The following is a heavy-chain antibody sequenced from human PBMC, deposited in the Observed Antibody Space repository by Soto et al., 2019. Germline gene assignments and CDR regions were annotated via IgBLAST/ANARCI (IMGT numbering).Heavy chain of an antibody. Sequence: ASVKNSCKASGYTFTSYGISWVRQAPGQGLEWMGWISAYNGNTNYAQKLQGRVTMTTDTSTSTAYMELRSLRSDDTAVYYCARPPIGYSCGWYVYWGQGTLVTVSS. CDR3: ARPPIGYSCGWYVY. D-gene: IGHD6-19*01. V-gene: IGHV1-18*04. J-gene: IGHJ4*02. CDR2: ISAYNGNT. CDR1: GYTFTSYG.